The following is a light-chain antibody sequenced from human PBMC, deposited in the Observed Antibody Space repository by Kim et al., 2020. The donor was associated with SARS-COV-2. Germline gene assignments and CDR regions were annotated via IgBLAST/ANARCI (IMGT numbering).Light chain of an antibody. CDR2: QDS. CDR3: QAWDSGTVV. CDR1: KLGDKY. J-gene: IGLJ2*01. Sequence: SYELTQPPSVSVSPGQTACITCSGDKLGDKYACWYQQKPGQPPVLVIYQDSKRPSGIPERFSGSNSGNTATLTISGTQAMDEADYYCQAWDSGTVVFGGGTQLSVL. V-gene: IGLV3-1*01.